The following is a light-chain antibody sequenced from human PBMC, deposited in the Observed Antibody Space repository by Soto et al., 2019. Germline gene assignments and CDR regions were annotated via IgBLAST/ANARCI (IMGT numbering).Light chain of an antibody. CDR1: QSVSNNY. V-gene: IGKV3-20*01. J-gene: IGKJ4*01. CDR3: QQYGSSPLT. CDR2: GAS. Sequence: EIVLTQSPGTLSLSPGVRATLSCRDSQSVSNNYLAWYQQKPGQAPRRLISGASSRATGIPDRFNGSGSGTDFTLTISRLEPEDFAVYYCQQYGSSPLTFGGGTKVEIK.